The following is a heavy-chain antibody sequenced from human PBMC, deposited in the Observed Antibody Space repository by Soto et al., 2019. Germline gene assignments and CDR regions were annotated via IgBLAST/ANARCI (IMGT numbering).Heavy chain of an antibody. D-gene: IGHD2-15*01. Sequence: QVQLVQSGAEVKKPGASVKVSCKASGYTFTSYDINWVRQATGQGLEWMGWMNPNSGNTGYAQKFQGRVTMTRNTSISKAYMELSSLRSEDTAVYYCARGGGKYCSGGSCYSLLDAFDIWGQGTMVTVSS. CDR2: MNPNSGNT. V-gene: IGHV1-8*01. CDR3: ARGGGKYCSGGSCYSLLDAFDI. CDR1: GYTFTSYD. J-gene: IGHJ3*02.